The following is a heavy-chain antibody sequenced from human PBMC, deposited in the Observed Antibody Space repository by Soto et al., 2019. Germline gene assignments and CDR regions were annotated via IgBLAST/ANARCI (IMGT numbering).Heavy chain of an antibody. CDR3: AREGQYNWNYGKAKDAFDI. J-gene: IGHJ3*02. V-gene: IGHV1-69*01. D-gene: IGHD1-7*01. CDR1: GGTFSSYA. Sequence: QVQLVQSGAEVKKPGSSVKVSCKASGGTFSSYAISWVRQAPGQGLEWMGGIIPIFGTANYAQKFQGRVTITADESTSTAYMELSSLRSEDTAVYYCAREGQYNWNYGKAKDAFDIWGQGTMVTVSS. CDR2: IIPIFGTA.